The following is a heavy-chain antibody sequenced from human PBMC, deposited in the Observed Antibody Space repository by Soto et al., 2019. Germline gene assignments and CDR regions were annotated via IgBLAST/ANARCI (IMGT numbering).Heavy chain of an antibody. J-gene: IGHJ5*02. CDR3: ARSRRNYFDP. CDR2: ISYSGTT. Sequence: SETLSLTCTVSGGSISVYYWNWIRQSPGKGLEWIGYISYSGTTKYNPSQKSRVTISVDTSKNQFSLKLSSVTAADTAVYYCARSRRNYFDPWGQGTLVTVSS. CDR1: GGSISVYY. V-gene: IGHV4-59*01.